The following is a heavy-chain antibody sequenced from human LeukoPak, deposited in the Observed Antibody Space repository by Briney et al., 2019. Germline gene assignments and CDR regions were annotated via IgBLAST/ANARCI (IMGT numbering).Heavy chain of an antibody. V-gene: IGHV3-7*01. D-gene: IGHD6-19*01. J-gene: IGHJ4*02. Sequence: PGGSLRLSCAASGFTFSSYWMTWVRQAPGKGLEWLANIKQDGSEKDYVESVRGRFTISRDNAKNSLYLQMSSLRAEDTAIYYCATEQRYSSGWYQFYFNYWGQGTLVTVSS. CDR3: ATEQRYSSGWYQFYFNY. CDR2: IKQDGSEK. CDR1: GFTFSSYW.